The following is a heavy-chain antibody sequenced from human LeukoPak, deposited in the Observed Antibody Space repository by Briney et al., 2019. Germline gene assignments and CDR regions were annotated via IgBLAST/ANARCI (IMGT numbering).Heavy chain of an antibody. V-gene: IGHV4-4*07. CDR2: VYTSGRT. Sequence: SETLSLTCAVSGGAISDHYWNWIRQPAGKGLEWIGRVYTSGRTDSNPSLKSRVTMSVDTSKNQFSLKLSSVTAADTAVYYCASSQLWSYGLQFDYWGQGSLVTVSS. CDR3: ASSQLWSYGLQFDY. D-gene: IGHD5-18*01. J-gene: IGHJ4*02. CDR1: GGAISDHY.